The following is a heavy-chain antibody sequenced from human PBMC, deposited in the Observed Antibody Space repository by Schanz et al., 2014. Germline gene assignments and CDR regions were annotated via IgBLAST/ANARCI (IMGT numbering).Heavy chain of an antibody. J-gene: IGHJ4*02. V-gene: IGHV3-30*18. D-gene: IGHD6-13*01. Sequence: QVQLVESGGGVVPPGRSLRLSCAASGIPLSGYGLHRVRQAPGKGLEWVGFISFDGRNTGYAHSVKGRFTISRDNSKNTVNLQMNSLRAEDTAVYYCAKEKEEVTADGSFFDYWGQGTLVTVSS. CDR2: ISFDGRNT. CDR3: AKEKEEVTADGSFFDY. CDR1: GIPLSGYG.